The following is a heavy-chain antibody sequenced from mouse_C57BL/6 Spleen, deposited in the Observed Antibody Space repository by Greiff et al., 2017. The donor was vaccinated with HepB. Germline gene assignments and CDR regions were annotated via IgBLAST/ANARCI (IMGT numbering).Heavy chain of an antibody. V-gene: IGHV1-26*01. CDR3: ARKEGGYNDPHWYFDV. D-gene: IGHD1-1*02. CDR1: GYTFTDYY. CDR2: INPNNGGT. Sequence: EVQLQQSGPELVKPGASVKISCKASGYTFTDYYMNWVKQSHGKSLEWIGDINPNNGGTSYNQKFKGKATLTVDKSSSTAYMELRSLTSEDSAVYYCARKEGGYNDPHWYFDVWGTGTTVTVSS. J-gene: IGHJ1*03.